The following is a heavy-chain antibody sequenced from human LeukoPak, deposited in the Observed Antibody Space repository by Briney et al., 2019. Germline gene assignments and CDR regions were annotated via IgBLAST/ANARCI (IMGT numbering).Heavy chain of an antibody. CDR1: GYSFTDYY. CDR3: ARDSGERGSGSYLIAY. Sequence: GALVKVSCKASGYSFTDYYMHWVRQAPGQGLEWMGWINPNSGGTNYAQKFQGRVTMTRDTSISTAYMELSRLRSDDTAVYYCARDSGERGSGSYLIAYWGQGTLVTVSS. CDR2: INPNSGGT. V-gene: IGHV1-2*02. J-gene: IGHJ4*02. D-gene: IGHD3-10*01.